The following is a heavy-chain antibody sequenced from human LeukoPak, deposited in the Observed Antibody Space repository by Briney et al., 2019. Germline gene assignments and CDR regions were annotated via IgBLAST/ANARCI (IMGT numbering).Heavy chain of an antibody. J-gene: IGHJ3*02. D-gene: IGHD1-14*01. CDR1: RFTFSNYA. V-gene: IGHV3-30-3*01. Sequence: GGSLRLSCAASRFTFSNYAMHWVRQAPGKGLEWVAVISYDGSNKYYADSVKGRFTISRDNSKNTLYLQMNSLRAEDTAVYYCARGLRKVSPDAFDIWGQGTMDTVSS. CDR3: ARGLRKVSPDAFDI. CDR2: ISYDGSNK.